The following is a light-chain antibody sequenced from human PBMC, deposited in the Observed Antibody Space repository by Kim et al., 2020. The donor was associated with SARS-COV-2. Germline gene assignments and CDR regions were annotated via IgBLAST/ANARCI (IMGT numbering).Light chain of an antibody. V-gene: IGLV3-1*01. Sequence: SPGQTASITCSGEKLGEKYACWYQQKPGQSPVLVIYQDSKRPSGIPERFSGSNSGNTATLTISGTQAMDEADYYCQAWDSSTVVFGGGTQLTVL. J-gene: IGLJ2*01. CDR1: KLGEKY. CDR2: QDS. CDR3: QAWDSSTVV.